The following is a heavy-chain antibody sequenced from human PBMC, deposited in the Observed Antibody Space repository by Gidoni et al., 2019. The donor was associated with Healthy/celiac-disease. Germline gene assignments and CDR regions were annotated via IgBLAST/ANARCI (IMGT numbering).Heavy chain of an antibody. CDR2: ISSSSSYI. V-gene: IGHV3-21*01. CDR1: GFTFSSYS. J-gene: IGHJ6*02. CDR3: ARGGIVLMVYAIWSEGGYGMDV. Sequence: EVQLVESGGGLVKPGGSLRLSCAASGFTFSSYSMNWVRQAPGKGLEWVSSISSSSSYIYYADSVKGRFTISRDNAKNSLYLQMNSLRAEDTAVYYCARGGIVLMVYAIWSEGGYGMDVWGQGTTVTVSS. D-gene: IGHD2-8*01.